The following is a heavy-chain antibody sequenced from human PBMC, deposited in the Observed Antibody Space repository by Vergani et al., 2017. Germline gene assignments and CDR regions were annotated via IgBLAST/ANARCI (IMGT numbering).Heavy chain of an antibody. J-gene: IGHJ4*02. V-gene: IGHV3-9*01. Sequence: EVQVVESGGDLVQPGRSLRLSCAVSGVTFDDAAMHWVLPVPGKGLQWVSGMSWNGDTTAYADSVKGRFTISRDNAKNTLYLQMNSLRSEDTAVYYCAKSASYYDSSGYYYFDYWGQGTLVTVSS. CDR1: GVTFDDAA. D-gene: IGHD3-22*01. CDR2: MSWNGDTT. CDR3: AKSASYYDSSGYYYFDY.